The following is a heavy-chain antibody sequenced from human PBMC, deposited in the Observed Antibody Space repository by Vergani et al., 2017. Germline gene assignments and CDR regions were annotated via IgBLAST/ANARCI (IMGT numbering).Heavy chain of an antibody. CDR2: IIPIFGTA. V-gene: IGHV1-69*01. J-gene: IGHJ4*02. D-gene: IGHD2-2*01. CDR1: GGTFSSYA. Sequence: QVQLVQSGAEVKKPGSSVKVSCKASGGTFSSYAISWVRQAPGQGLEWMGGIIPIFGTANYAQKFQGRVTITADESTSTTYMELSSLRSEDTAVYYCAESRYCSSTSCYSSDYWGQGTLVTVSS. CDR3: AESRYCSSTSCYSSDY.